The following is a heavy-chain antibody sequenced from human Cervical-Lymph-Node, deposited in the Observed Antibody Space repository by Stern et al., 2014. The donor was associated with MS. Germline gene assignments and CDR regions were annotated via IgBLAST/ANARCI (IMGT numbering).Heavy chain of an antibody. CDR3: ARDRSLGVTPFFDY. CDR2: ILPVLGQV. CDR1: GCTFNNYA. V-gene: IGHV1-69*01. J-gene: IGHJ4*02. Sequence: VQLVESGAEVKEPGSSVTVSCKASGCTFNNYAIAWVRQAPGQGPEWMGVILPVLGQVTYAKRFDGLVSITQDGVLTSAHMKLTSLRSEDTAVYYCARDRSLGVTPFFDYWGQGTLVTVSS.